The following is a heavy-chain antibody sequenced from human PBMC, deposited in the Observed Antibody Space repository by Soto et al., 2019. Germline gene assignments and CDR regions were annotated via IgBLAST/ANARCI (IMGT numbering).Heavy chain of an antibody. J-gene: IGHJ6*02. CDR2: ISSSGSTI. Sequence: EEILVESGGGLVQPGGSLRLSCAASAFSLSGYEMNWVRQAPGRGLEWVSYISSSGSTIYYADSVKGRFTISRDDANNLLSLQMNSLSGEDTAVYYCTRDGVSISEAGRTYNGVDVWGQGATVTVSS. D-gene: IGHD6-19*01. CDR3: TRDGVSISEAGRTYNGVDV. V-gene: IGHV3-48*03. CDR1: AFSLSGYE.